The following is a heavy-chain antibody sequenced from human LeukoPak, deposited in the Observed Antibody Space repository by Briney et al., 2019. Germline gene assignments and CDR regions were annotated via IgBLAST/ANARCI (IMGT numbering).Heavy chain of an antibody. J-gene: IGHJ2*01. D-gene: IGHD2-21*02. CDR3: ARLVTRPWYFDL. Sequence: PSETLSLTCTVSGGSISSSRYYCGWIRQPPGKGLEWIGSIYYSGSTYYNPSLKSRVTISVDTSKNQFSLKLSSVTAADTAVYYCARLVTRPWYFDLWGRGTLVTVSS. CDR1: GGSISSSRYY. CDR2: IYYSGST. V-gene: IGHV4-39*07.